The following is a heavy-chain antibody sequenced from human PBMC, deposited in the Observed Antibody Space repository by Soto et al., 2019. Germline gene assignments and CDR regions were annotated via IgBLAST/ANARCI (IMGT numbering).Heavy chain of an antibody. CDR1: GGSFSGYY. D-gene: IGHD6-13*01. CDR2: INHSGST. CDR3: ARGRYSSSWYSWFDP. V-gene: IGHV4-34*01. Sequence: TSETLSLTCAVYGGSFSGYYWSWIRQPPGKGLEWIGEINHSGSTNYNPSLKSRVTISVDTSKNQFSLKLSSVTAADTAVYYCARGRYSSSWYSWFDPWGQGTLVTVSS. J-gene: IGHJ5*02.